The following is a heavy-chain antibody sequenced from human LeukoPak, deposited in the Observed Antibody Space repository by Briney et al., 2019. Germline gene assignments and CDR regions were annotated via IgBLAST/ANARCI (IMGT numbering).Heavy chain of an antibody. CDR3: VSEFRGGYFDY. CDR2: INPVGIRT. V-gene: IGHV1-46*01. J-gene: IGHJ4*02. Sequence: ASVKVSCKASGNTFTNYYVHWVRQAPGQGLEWLGLINPVGIRTNYAQRSQGRLTKTTDTSTGTVYMELSSLISDHTALYYCVSEFRGGYFDYWGQGTLVTVSS. D-gene: IGHD3-10*01. CDR1: GNTFTNYY.